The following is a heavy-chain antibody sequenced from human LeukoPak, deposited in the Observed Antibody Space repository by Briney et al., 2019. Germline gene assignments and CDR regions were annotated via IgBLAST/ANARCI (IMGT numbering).Heavy chain of an antibody. J-gene: IGHJ4*02. CDR1: GFTFSSYS. CDR3: ARVVYSNHYGDH. Sequence: PGGSLRLSCAASGFTFSSYSMNWVRQAPGKGLEWVSSISSSSSYIYYADSVKGRFTISRDNARNSLYLQMNSLRAEDTAVYYCARVVYSNHYGDHWGQGTLVTVSS. CDR2: ISSSSSYI. D-gene: IGHD6-13*01. V-gene: IGHV3-21*01.